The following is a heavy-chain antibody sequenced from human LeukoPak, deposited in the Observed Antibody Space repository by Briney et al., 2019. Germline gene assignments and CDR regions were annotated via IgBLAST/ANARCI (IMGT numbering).Heavy chain of an antibody. CDR1: GGSFSRGGYY. CDR2: IYYSGST. V-gene: IGHV4-31*03. D-gene: IGHD5-18*01. Sequence: SETLSLPCTVSGGSFSRGGYYWSWIRQHPGKGLEWIGYIYYSGSTYYNPSLKSRVTISVDTSKNQISLKLSSVTAADTAVYYCARHGRSDSYGSDYFDYWGQGTLVTVSS. J-gene: IGHJ4*02. CDR3: ARHGRSDSYGSDYFDY.